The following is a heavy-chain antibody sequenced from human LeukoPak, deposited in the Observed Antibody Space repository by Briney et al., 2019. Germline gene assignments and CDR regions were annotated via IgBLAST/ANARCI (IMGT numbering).Heavy chain of an antibody. J-gene: IGHJ4*02. CDR3: AKGWQLVDY. V-gene: IGHV3-72*01. CDR2: TRNKANSYTT. Sequence: GGSLRLSCAASGFSFSDHYMDWVRQAPGKGLEWVGRTRNKANSYTTEYAASVKGRFTISRDDSQNSLYLQMNSLKTEDTAVYYCAKGWQLVDYWDQGTLVTVSS. CDR1: GFSFSDHY. D-gene: IGHD6-13*01.